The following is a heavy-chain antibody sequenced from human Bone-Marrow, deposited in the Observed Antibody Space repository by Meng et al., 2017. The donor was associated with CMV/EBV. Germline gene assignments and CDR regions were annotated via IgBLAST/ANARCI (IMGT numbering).Heavy chain of an antibody. D-gene: IGHD3-22*01. CDR1: GYTFTSYG. CDR3: ARVRFSRMIVVSYIDY. Sequence: ASVKVSCKAAGYTFTSYGISWVRQAPGQGLERMGWISAYNGNTNYAQKLQGRVTMTRDTSISTAYMELSRLRSDDTAVYYCARVRFSRMIVVSYIDYWGQGTLVTVSS. V-gene: IGHV1-18*01. J-gene: IGHJ4*02. CDR2: ISAYNGNT.